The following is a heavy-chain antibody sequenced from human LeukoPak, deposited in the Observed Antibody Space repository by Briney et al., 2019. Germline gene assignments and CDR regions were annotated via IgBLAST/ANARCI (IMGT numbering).Heavy chain of an antibody. J-gene: IGHJ6*03. CDR3: AKASKDFWSGYPPNYYYYYYMDV. CDR1: GFTFDDYA. CDR2: ISWNSGSI. D-gene: IGHD3-3*01. Sequence: GRSLRPSCAASGFTFDDYAMHWVRQAPGKGLEWVSGISWNSGSIGYADSVKGRFTISRDNAKNSLYLQMNSLRAEDTALYYCAKASKDFWSGYPPNYYYYYYMDVWGKGTTVTVSS. V-gene: IGHV3-9*01.